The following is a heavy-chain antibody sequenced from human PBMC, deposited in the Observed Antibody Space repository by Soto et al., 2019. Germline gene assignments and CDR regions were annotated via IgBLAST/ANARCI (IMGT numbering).Heavy chain of an antibody. CDR2: IYYSGST. CDR1: GGSSSSGDYY. V-gene: IGHV4-30-4*01. CDR3: ARTDNYVWGSYRLRGFDP. J-gene: IGHJ5*02. Sequence: PSETLSLTCTVSGGSSSSGDYYWSWIRHPPGKGLEWIGYIYYSGSTYYNPSLKSRVTISVDTSKNQFSLKLSSVTAADTAVYYCARTDNYVWGSYRLRGFDPWGQGTLVTVSS. D-gene: IGHD3-16*02.